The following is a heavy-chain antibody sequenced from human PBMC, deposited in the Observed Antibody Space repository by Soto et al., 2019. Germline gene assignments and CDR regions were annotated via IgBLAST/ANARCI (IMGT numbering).Heavy chain of an antibody. CDR2: ISHDGSYK. Sequence: GGSLRLSCAASGFSFTTYVMHWVRQAPGKGLEWVAVISHDGSYKYYGDVVKGRFTISRDTSKNAVYLEMNSLRPEDTAVYYCAKGLLAIVGTTLPRDAFNIWGQGTMVTVSS. CDR1: GFSFTTYV. CDR3: AKGLLAIVGTTLPRDAFNI. D-gene: IGHD1-26*01. V-gene: IGHV3-30*18. J-gene: IGHJ3*02.